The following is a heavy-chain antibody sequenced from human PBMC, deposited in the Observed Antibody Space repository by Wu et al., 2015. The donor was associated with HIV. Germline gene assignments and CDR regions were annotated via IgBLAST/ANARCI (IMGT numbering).Heavy chain of an antibody. Sequence: QVQLVQSGGEVKRPGASVKVSCKASGYTFSSYGISWVRQAPGQGLEWLGYINTYNGDTTYAQKFQGRVTVTTHTSTSTAYMELTSLRSDDTALYYCARDSRNGDGYSYLPGLWLYWGQGTLVTVSS. D-gene: IGHD5-24*01. J-gene: IGHJ4*02. CDR3: ARDSRNGDGYSYLPGLWLY. V-gene: IGHV1-18*01. CDR2: INTYNGDT. CDR1: GYTFSSYG.